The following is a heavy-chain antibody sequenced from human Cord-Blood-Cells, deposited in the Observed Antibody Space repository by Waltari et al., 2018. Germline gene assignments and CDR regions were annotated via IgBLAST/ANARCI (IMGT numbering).Heavy chain of an antibody. V-gene: IGHV4-38-2*02. D-gene: IGHD4-4*01. CDR1: GYTISRGFY. J-gene: IGHJ4*02. CDR3: ARDHLSGGTVTTDY. CDR2: IYHSGST. Sequence: QVQMQECDPGRAKPSATLSLTRTVSGYTISRGFYCGLVRQPPGKGLEWIGSIYHSGSTYYNPSLKSRVTISVDTSKNQCSLKLSSVTAADTAVYYCARDHLSGGTVTTDYWGQGTLVTVSS.